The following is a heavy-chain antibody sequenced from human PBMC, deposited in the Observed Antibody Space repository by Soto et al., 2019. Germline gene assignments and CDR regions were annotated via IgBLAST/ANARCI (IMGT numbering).Heavy chain of an antibody. Sequence: VQLVESGGGLVQPGGSLRLSCAASGFTFSSYWMSWVRQAPGKGLEWVANIKQDGSEKYYVDSVKGRFTISRDNAQNSLYLQMNSLRAEDTAVYYCKPAAHDAFDIWGQGTMVIVSS. CDR3: KPAAHDAFDI. V-gene: IGHV3-7*01. J-gene: IGHJ3*02. CDR2: IKQDGSEK. D-gene: IGHD2-2*01. CDR1: GFTFSSYW.